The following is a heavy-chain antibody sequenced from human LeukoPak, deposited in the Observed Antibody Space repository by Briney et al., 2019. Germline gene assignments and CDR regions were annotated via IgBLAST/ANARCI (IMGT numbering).Heavy chain of an antibody. CDR1: GYTFTGYY. CDR3: ARESRGMTGSFDY. Sequence: SVKVSCKASGYTFTGYYIHWLRQAPGQGLEWMGGIIPIFGTANYAQKFQGRVTITADESTSTAYMELSSLRSEDTAGYYCARESRGMTGSFDYWGQGTLVTVSS. V-gene: IGHV1-69*13. CDR2: IIPIFGTA. J-gene: IGHJ4*02.